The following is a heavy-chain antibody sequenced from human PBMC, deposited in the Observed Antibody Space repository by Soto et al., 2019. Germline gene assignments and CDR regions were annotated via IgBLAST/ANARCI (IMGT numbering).Heavy chain of an antibody. CDR1: GFTFSSYS. Sequence: EVQLVESGGGLVQPGGSLRLSCAASGFTFSSYSMNWVRQAPGKGLEWFSYISSSSSTIYYADSVKGRFTISRDNAKNSLYLQMNSLGAGDTAVYYCARANYYGSPGDFDYWGQGTLVTVSS. CDR3: ARANYYGSPGDFDY. D-gene: IGHD3-10*01. V-gene: IGHV3-48*01. CDR2: ISSSSSTI. J-gene: IGHJ4*02.